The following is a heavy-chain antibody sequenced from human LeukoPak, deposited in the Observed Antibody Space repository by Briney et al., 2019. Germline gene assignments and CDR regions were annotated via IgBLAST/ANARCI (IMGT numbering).Heavy chain of an antibody. V-gene: IGHV1-24*01. J-gene: IGHJ4*02. CDR1: GYTLTELS. CDR3: ATSGGSHHVTGLWY. D-gene: IGHD2-15*01. Sequence: ASVKVSCKVSGYTLTELSMHWVRPAPGKGLVWMGRFDPEDGETIYAQKFQGRVTMTEDTSTDTAYMELSSLRSEDTAVYYCATSGGSHHVTGLWYWGQGTLVTVSS. CDR2: FDPEDGET.